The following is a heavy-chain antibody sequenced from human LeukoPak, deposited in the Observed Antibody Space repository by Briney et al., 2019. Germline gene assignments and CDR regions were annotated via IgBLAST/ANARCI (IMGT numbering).Heavy chain of an antibody. V-gene: IGHV3-21*01. CDR2: ISSSSSYI. J-gene: IGHJ4*02. Sequence: GGSLRLSCAASGFTFSSYSMNWVRQAPGKGLEWVSSISSSSSYIYYADSVKGRFTISRDNAKNSLYLQMNSLRAEDTAVYYCARDRRKYYDSSGQYFDYWGQGTLVTVSS. D-gene: IGHD3-22*01. CDR1: GFTFSSYS. CDR3: ARDRRKYYDSSGQYFDY.